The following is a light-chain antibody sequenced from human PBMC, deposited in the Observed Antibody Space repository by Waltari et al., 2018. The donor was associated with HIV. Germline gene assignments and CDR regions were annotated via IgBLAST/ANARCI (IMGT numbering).Light chain of an antibody. CDR3: MIWYSSAGV. CDR1: SGINVGTYT. Sequence: QAVLTQPSSLSASPGASASLTCTLRSGINVGTYTINWYQQKPGSPPQYLLRYKSDSDKQQGSAVPSRFSGSKDVSANAGILLISGLQSDDEAVYLCMIWYSSAGVFGGGTKLTVL. V-gene: IGLV5-45*02. CDR2: YKSDSDK. J-gene: IGLJ3*02.